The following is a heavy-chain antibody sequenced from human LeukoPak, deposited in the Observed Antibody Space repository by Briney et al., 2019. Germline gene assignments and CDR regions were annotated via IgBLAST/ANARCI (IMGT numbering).Heavy chain of an antibody. V-gene: IGHV4-34*01. Sequence: PSETLSLTCAVYGGSFSGYYWSWIRQPPGKGLEWIGEINHSGSTNYNPSLKSRVTISVDTSKNQFSLKLSSVTAVDTAVYYCARRGYGPPGYWGQGTLVTVSS. D-gene: IGHD3-10*01. CDR3: ARRGYGPPGY. J-gene: IGHJ4*02. CDR2: INHSGST. CDR1: GGSFSGYY.